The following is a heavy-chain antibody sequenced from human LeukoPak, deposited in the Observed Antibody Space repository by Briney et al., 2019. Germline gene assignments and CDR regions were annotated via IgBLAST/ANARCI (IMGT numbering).Heavy chain of an antibody. V-gene: IGHV4-39*01. J-gene: IGHJ4*02. CDR2: IYYSGST. CDR3: ARHSPILTGYYMDY. D-gene: IGHD3-9*01. CDR1: GGSISSSSHY. Sequence: SETLSLTCTVSGGSISSSSHYWGWIRQPPGKGLVWIGSIYYSGSTYYNPSLKSRVTISVDTSKNQFSLKLSSVTAADTAVYYCARHSPILTGYYMDYWGQGTLVTVSS.